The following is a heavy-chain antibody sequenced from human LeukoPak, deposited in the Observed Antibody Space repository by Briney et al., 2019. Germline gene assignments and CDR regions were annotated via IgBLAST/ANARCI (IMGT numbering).Heavy chain of an antibody. Sequence: SQTLSLTCAVSGGSISSGGYSWSWIRQPPGKGLEWIGYIYHSGSTYYNPSLKSRVTISVDRSKNQFSLKLSSVTAADTAVYYCARSQQRIAAARGRALDIWGQGTMVTVSS. CDR1: GGSISSGGYS. J-gene: IGHJ3*02. V-gene: IGHV4-30-2*01. D-gene: IGHD6-13*01. CDR3: ARSQQRIAAARGRALDI. CDR2: IYHSGST.